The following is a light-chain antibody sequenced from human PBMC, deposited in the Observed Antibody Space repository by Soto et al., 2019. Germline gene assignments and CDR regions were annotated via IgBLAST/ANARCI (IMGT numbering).Light chain of an antibody. Sequence: QSVLTQPPSVSGAPGQRVTISCTESSSNIGAGYDVHWYQQLPGTAPKLLIYGNSNRPSGVPDRFSGSKSGTSASLAITGLPAEHEADYYCQSYDSSLSGWVFGGGTKLTVL. CDR3: QSYDSSLSGWV. V-gene: IGLV1-40*01. CDR2: GNS. CDR1: SSNIGAGYD. J-gene: IGLJ3*02.